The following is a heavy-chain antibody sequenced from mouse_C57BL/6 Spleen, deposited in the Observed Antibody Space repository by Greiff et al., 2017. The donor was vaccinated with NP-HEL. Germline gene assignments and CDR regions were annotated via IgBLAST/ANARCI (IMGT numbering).Heavy chain of an antibody. V-gene: IGHV1-69*01. D-gene: IGHD1-1*01. CDR3: ARRESYYYGSRGVDY. CDR1: GYTFTSYW. CDR2: IDPSDSYT. J-gene: IGHJ4*01. Sequence: VKLQQPGAELVMPGASVKLSCKASGYTFTSYWMHWVKQRPGQGLEWIGEIDPSDSYTNYNQKFKGKSTLTVDKSSSTAYMQLSSLTSEDSAVYYCARRESYYYGSRGVDYWGQGTSVTVSS.